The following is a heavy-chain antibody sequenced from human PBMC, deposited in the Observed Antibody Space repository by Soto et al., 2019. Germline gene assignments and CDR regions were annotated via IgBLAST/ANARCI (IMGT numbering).Heavy chain of an antibody. Sequence: GGSLRLSCAASGFTFSSYAMSWVRQAPGKGLEWVSAISGSGGSTYYADSVKGRFTISRDNSKNTLYLQMNSLRAEDTAVYYCAKGHGFVGWVRYFDWLLSESYFDYGGQGTRVTVSS. J-gene: IGHJ4*02. CDR1: GFTFSSYA. CDR3: AKGHGFVGWVRYFDWLLSESYFDY. D-gene: IGHD3-9*01. V-gene: IGHV3-23*01. CDR2: ISGSGGST.